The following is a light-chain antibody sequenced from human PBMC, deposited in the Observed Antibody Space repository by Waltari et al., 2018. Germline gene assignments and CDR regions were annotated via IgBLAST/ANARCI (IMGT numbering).Light chain of an antibody. CDR3: AAWDDSLNGPV. Sequence: QSVLTQPPSASGTPGQRVTISCSGSSSTLGSNTVNRYQQLPGTAPKLLIYRNNQRPSGGPDRFSGSKSGTSASLAISGLQSEDEADYYCAAWDDSLNGPVFGGGTKLTVL. V-gene: IGLV1-44*01. CDR1: SSTLGSNT. J-gene: IGLJ3*02. CDR2: RNN.